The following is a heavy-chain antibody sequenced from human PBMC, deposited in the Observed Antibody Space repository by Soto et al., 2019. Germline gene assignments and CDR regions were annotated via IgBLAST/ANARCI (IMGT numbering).Heavy chain of an antibody. CDR1: GYSFTSYW. CDR2: IDPSDSYT. V-gene: IGHV5-10-1*01. Sequence: GESLKISCKGSGYSFTSYWISWVRQMPGKGLEWMGRIDPSDSYTNYSPSFQGHVTISADKSISTAYLQWSSLKASDTAMYYCATHCSSTSCRAGYGMDVWGQGTTVTVS. CDR3: ATHCSSTSCRAGYGMDV. J-gene: IGHJ6*02. D-gene: IGHD2-2*01.